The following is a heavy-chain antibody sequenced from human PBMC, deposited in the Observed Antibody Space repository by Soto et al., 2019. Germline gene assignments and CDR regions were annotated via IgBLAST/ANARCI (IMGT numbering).Heavy chain of an antibody. Sequence: QVQLVQSGAELKKPGSSVKVSCSASGVTFSSYAFTWVRQAPGQGLEWMGNIIPVFRTSNYAQGFQGRLTISADESTNTISMELSSLRSEDTAVYFCAKDGSLDGGGGESWGQGTLVIVSS. D-gene: IGHD3-16*01. V-gene: IGHV1-69*18. J-gene: IGHJ4*02. CDR2: IIPVFRTS. CDR3: AKDGSLDGGGGES. CDR1: GVTFSSYA.